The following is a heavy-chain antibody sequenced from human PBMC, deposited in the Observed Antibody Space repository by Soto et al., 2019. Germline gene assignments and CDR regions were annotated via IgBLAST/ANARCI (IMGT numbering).Heavy chain of an antibody. CDR1: GGSISSGGYY. Sequence: SETLSLTCTVSGGSISSGGYYWSWIRQHPGKGLEWIGYIYYSGSTYYNPSLKSRVTISVDTSKNQFSLKLSSVTAADTAVYYCARDGPSRMVHGMDVWGQGTTVTVSS. CDR3: ARDGPSRMVHGMDV. CDR2: IYYSGST. V-gene: IGHV4-31*03. J-gene: IGHJ6*02. D-gene: IGHD3-10*01.